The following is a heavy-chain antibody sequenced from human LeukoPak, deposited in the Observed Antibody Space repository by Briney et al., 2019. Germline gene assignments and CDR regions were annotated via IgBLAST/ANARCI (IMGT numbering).Heavy chain of an antibody. D-gene: IGHD1-26*01. J-gene: IGHJ4*02. V-gene: IGHV3-23*01. CDR2: ISGDGVSP. CDR3: AKDPPSGSGDY. Sequence: GGSLRLSCAASGFTFNNYALTWVRQTPGKGLECVSAISGDGVSPYYADSVKGRFTISRDNSKNTLYLQMNSLRAEDTAVYYCAKDPPSGSGDYWGQGTLVTVSS. CDR1: GFTFNNYA.